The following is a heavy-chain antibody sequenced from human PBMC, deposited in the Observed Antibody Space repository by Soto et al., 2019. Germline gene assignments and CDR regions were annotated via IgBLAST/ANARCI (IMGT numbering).Heavy chain of an antibody. CDR3: AMTYYDILTGYFEPYFDY. J-gene: IGHJ4*02. CDR1: GGTFSSYT. D-gene: IGHD3-9*01. Sequence: QVQLVQSWAAVKKPGASVKVSCKASGGTFSSYTIRWVRQAPGQGLEWMGRIIPILGIANYAQKFQGRVTITADKATSTAYMELSSLRSEDTAVYYCAMTYYDILTGYFEPYFDYWGQGTLFTVSS. V-gene: IGHV1-69*02. CDR2: IIPILGIA.